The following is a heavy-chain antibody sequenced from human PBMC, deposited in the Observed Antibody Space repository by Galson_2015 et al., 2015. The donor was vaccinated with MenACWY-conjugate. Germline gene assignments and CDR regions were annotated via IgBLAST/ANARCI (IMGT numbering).Heavy chain of an antibody. Sequence: SLRLSCAASGFTFSFYWMTWVRHAPGKGLEWVANIKKDASEIHYVDSVEGRFTISRDNAKNSVFLQMNSLRAEDTAVYYCARENSYNYAYAIDNWGQGTLVTVSS. CDR1: GFTFSFYW. D-gene: IGHD5-18*01. CDR2: IKKDASEI. J-gene: IGHJ4*02. V-gene: IGHV3-7*03. CDR3: ARENSYNYAYAIDN.